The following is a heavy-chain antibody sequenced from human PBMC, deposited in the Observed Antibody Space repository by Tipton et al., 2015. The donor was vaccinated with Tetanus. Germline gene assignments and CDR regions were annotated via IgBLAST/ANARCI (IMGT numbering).Heavy chain of an antibody. V-gene: IGHV4-31*03. D-gene: IGHD1-26*01. Sequence: GLVKPSQTLSLTCTVSGGSISSGGYYWSWIRRHPGKGLEWIGDIYYSGSTYYNPSLKSRVTISVDTSKNQLSLKLNSVTAAATAVYYCARDQARGARGWNYFDYWGQGTLVTVSS. J-gene: IGHJ4*02. CDR2: IYYSGST. CDR1: GGSISSGGYY. CDR3: ARDQARGARGWNYFDY.